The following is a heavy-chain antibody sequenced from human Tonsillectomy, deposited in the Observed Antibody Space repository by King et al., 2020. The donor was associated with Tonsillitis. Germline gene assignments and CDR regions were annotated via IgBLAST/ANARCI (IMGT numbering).Heavy chain of an antibody. CDR2: SSSSGTT. V-gene: IGHV4-4*07. CDR3: ARDRYYDGSGYYYELGY. CDR1: GDFITSYY. D-gene: IGHD3-22*01. J-gene: IGHJ4*02. Sequence: QLQESGPGLVKPSETLSLTCSVSGDFITSYYCSWFRQPAGKGVEWSGRSSSSGTTNYNTSLESRVTMSVDTSRKQFSLKLSFVTAADTAVYNCARDRYYDGSGYYYELGYWGQGALVTVSS.